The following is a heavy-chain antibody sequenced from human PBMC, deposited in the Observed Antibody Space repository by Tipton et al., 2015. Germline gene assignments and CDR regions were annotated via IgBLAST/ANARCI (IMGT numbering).Heavy chain of an antibody. V-gene: IGHV4-59*06. CDR1: GGSINSYY. J-gene: IGHJ4*02. CDR2: VYSSGST. CDR3: ASTAGVVATLDY. D-gene: IGHD5-12*01. Sequence: TLSLTCTVSGGSINSYYWNWIRQPPGKGLEWIGNVYSSGSTYYNPSLKSRVTISADTSKNQFSLKLSSVTAADTAVYYCASTAGVVATLDYWGQGTLVTVSS.